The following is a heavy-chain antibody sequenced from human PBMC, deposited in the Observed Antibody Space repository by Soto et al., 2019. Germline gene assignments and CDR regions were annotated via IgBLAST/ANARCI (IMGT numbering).Heavy chain of an antibody. CDR2: ISYDGSNK. Sequence: LRLSCAASGFTFSSYAMHWVRQAPGKGLEWVAVISYDGSNKYYADSVKGRFTISRDNSKNTLYLQMNSLRAEDTAVYYCAKAGQVAFDIWGQGTMVTVSS. J-gene: IGHJ3*02. CDR1: GFTFSSYA. D-gene: IGHD6-19*01. V-gene: IGHV3-30-3*01. CDR3: AKAGQVAFDI.